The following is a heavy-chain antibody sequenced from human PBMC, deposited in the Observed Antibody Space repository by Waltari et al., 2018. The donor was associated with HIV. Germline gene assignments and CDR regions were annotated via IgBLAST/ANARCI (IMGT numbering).Heavy chain of an antibody. V-gene: IGHV3-21*01. CDR1: RFTFSSYS. CDR2: IRSGSVYR. J-gene: IGHJ3*02. Sequence: EVQLVESGGGLVKPGGSLRLSCAASRFTFSSYSMNWVRQAPGKGLEWVSSIRSGSVYRYYADSVKGRFTISRDNAKNSLYLQMNSLRAEDTAVYYCARDEAEMATLTAFDIWGQGTMVTVSS. CDR3: ARDEAEMATLTAFDI. D-gene: IGHD5-12*01.